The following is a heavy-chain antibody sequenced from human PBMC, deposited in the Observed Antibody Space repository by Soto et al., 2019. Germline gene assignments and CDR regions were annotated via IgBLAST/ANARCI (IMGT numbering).Heavy chain of an antibody. D-gene: IGHD6-25*01. V-gene: IGHV1-46*01. CDR3: ARGDGRGSSGFYYYYGMDV. Sequence: QVQLVQSGAEVKKPGASVKVSCKASGFTFTNYFFHWVRQAPRQGLEWMGIIRPYDGSTNYVQSLQGRVTMTSDTSTSTVYMALSSLRSEDTAVYYCARGDGRGSSGFYYYYGMDVWGHGTTVTVSS. CDR2: IRPYDGST. J-gene: IGHJ6*02. CDR1: GFTFTNYF.